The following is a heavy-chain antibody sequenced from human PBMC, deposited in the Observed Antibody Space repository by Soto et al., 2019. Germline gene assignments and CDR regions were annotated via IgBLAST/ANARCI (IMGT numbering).Heavy chain of an antibody. CDR3: ERGSVSEAREYYYYYMDV. CDR2: INAGNGNT. CDR1: GYTFTSYA. D-gene: IGHD2-8*01. J-gene: IGHJ6*03. V-gene: IGHV1-3*01. Sequence: ASVKVSCKASGYTFTSYAMHWVRQAPGQRLEWMGWINAGNGNTKYSQKFQGRVTITRDTSASTAYMELSSLRSEDTAVYYCERGSVSEAREYYYYYMDVLGKGTTGTVSS.